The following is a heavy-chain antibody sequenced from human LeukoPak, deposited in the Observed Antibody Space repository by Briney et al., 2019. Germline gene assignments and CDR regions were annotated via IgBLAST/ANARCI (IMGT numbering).Heavy chain of an antibody. J-gene: IGHJ4*02. CDR3: ARLYSSGWYVGRGYFDY. V-gene: IGHV1-2*02. D-gene: IGHD6-19*01. CDR2: INPNSGGT. Sequence: ASVKVSCKASGYTFTSYGISWVRQAPGQGLEWMGWINPNSGGTNYAQKFQGRVTMTRDTSISTAYMELSRLRSDDTAVYYCARLYSSGWYVGRGYFDYWGQGTLVTVSS. CDR1: GYTFTSYG.